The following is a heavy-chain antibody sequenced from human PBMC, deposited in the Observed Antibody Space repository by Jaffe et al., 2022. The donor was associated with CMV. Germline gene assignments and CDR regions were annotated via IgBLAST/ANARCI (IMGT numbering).Heavy chain of an antibody. D-gene: IGHD5-12*01. CDR2: IKQDGSEK. Sequence: EVQLVESGGGLVQPGGSLRLSCAASGFTFSSYWMSWVRQAPGKGLEWVANIKQDGSEKYYVDSVKGRFTISRDNAKNSLYLQMNSLRAEDTAVYYCASFPYSGYERWGYYFDYWGQGTLVTVSS. V-gene: IGHV3-7*03. J-gene: IGHJ4*02. CDR1: GFTFSSYW. CDR3: ASFPYSGYERWGYYFDY.